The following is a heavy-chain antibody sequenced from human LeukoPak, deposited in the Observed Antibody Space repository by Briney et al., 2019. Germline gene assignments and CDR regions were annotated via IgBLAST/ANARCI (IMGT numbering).Heavy chain of an antibody. Sequence: SETLSLTCTVSGGSISSYYWSWIRQPPRKGLEWIGYIYYSGSTNYNPSLKSRVTISVDTSKNQFSLKLSSVTAADTAVYYCARMYYYDSSGYPFDYWGQGTLVTVSS. J-gene: IGHJ4*02. D-gene: IGHD3-22*01. CDR1: GGSISSYY. CDR2: IYYSGST. V-gene: IGHV4-59*01. CDR3: ARMYYYDSSGYPFDY.